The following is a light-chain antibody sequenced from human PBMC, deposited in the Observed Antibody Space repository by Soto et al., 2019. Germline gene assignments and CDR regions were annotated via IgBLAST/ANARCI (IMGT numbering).Light chain of an antibody. Sequence: QSVLTQTPSASGTPGQRVTISCSGSNANIESNYVYWYQQFPGTAPKVLIYKDDQRPSGVPDRFSGSKSGASASLAINGLRSEDEADYYCAVRDDRLSGNWVFCGGTKLTVL. CDR3: AVRDDRLSGNWV. J-gene: IGLJ3*02. CDR2: KDD. V-gene: IGLV1-47*01. CDR1: NANIESNY.